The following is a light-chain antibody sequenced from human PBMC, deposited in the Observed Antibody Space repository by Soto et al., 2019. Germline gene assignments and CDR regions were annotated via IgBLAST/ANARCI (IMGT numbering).Light chain of an antibody. CDR3: QQYNNWLWT. Sequence: EVLMTQAPATLPVSPGERATLSCMASQSVGSNLAWYQQKPGQAPSLLIYAASTRATGIPARFSGSGSGTEFSLTICSLQSEDSAFYYCQQYNNWLWTFGQGTRWIS. CDR1: QSVGSN. CDR2: AAS. J-gene: IGKJ1*01. V-gene: IGKV3-15*01.